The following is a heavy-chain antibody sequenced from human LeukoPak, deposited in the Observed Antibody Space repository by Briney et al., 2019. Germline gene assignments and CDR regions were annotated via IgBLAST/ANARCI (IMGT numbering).Heavy chain of an antibody. Sequence: PGGSLRLSCAASGFTFSSYAMSWVRQAPGKGLEWVSAISGSGGSTYYADSVKGRFTISRDNSKNTLYLQMNSLRAEDTAVYYCAKDGCTSCPLYYYYYMDVWGKGTTVTVSS. CDR1: GFTFSSYA. CDR2: ISGSGGST. CDR3: AKDGCTSCPLYYYYYMDV. V-gene: IGHV3-23*01. D-gene: IGHD2-2*01. J-gene: IGHJ6*03.